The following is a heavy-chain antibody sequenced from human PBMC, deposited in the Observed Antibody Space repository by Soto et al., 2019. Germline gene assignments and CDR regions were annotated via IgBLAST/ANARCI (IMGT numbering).Heavy chain of an antibody. J-gene: IGHJ4*02. CDR2: IYSGGST. D-gene: IGHD3-3*01. CDR3: ARDYYDFWSGTIDY. CDR1: GFSVSSNY. V-gene: IGHV3-66*01. Sequence: PGGSLRLSCAASGFSVSSNYMSWVRQAPGKGLEWVSVIYSGGSTYYADSVKGRFTISRDNSKNTLYLQMDSLRAEDTAVYYCARDYYDFWSGTIDYWGQGTLVTVSS.